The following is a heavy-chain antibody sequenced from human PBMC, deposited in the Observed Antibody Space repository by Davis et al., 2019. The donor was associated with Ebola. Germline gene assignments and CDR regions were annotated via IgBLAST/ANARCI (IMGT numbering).Heavy chain of an antibody. CDR3: ATDYYGSGTFDY. Sequence: SVKVSCKASGGTFSNYAISWVRQAPGQGLEWMGRIIPILGIANYAQKFQGRVTITADKSTSTAYMELRSLRSDDTAVYYCATDYYGSGTFDYWGQGTLVTVSS. J-gene: IGHJ4*02. CDR2: IIPILGIA. V-gene: IGHV1-69*04. CDR1: GGTFSNYA. D-gene: IGHD3-10*01.